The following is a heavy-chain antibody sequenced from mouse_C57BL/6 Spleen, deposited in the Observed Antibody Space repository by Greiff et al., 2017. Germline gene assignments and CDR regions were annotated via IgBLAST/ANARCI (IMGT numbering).Heavy chain of an antibody. V-gene: IGHV1-72*01. CDR1: GYTFTSYW. D-gene: IGHD2-1*01. CDR3: ARAPMVTTLYYYAMDY. Sequence: QVQLQQPGAELVKPGASVKLSCKASGYTFTSYWMHWVKQRPGRGLEWIGGIDPNSGGTKYNEKFKSKATLTVDKPSSTAYMQLSSLTSEDSAVYYCARAPMVTTLYYYAMDYWGQGTSVTVSS. J-gene: IGHJ4*01. CDR2: IDPNSGGT.